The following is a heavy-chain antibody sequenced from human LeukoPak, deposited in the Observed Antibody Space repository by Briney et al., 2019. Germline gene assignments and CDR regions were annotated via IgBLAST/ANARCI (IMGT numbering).Heavy chain of an antibody. Sequence: QPGGSLRLSCAASGFTFRNYVIHWVRQAPGKGLKWVAVTSSDLNVKLYADSVKGRFTISRDNSRSTLYLQMNSLRPEDTAIYYCAREGYYGSGSPPSLYFDYWGQGTLVTVSS. D-gene: IGHD3-10*01. CDR3: AREGYYGSGSPPSLYFDY. V-gene: IGHV3-30-3*01. CDR2: TSSDLNVK. CDR1: GFTFRNYV. J-gene: IGHJ4*02.